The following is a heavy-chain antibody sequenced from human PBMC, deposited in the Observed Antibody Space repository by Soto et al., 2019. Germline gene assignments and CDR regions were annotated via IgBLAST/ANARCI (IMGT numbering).Heavy chain of an antibody. CDR1: GFTFSSYG. Sequence: SXKLSCAASGFTFSSYGMHWVRQAPGKGLEWVAVIWYDGSNKYYADSVKGRFTISRDNSKNTLYLQMNSLRAEDTAVYYCARDQTGTHDYYYYYGMDVWGQGTTVTVSS. CDR3: ARDQTGTHDYYYYYGMDV. V-gene: IGHV3-33*01. CDR2: IWYDGSNK. D-gene: IGHD1-7*01. J-gene: IGHJ6*02.